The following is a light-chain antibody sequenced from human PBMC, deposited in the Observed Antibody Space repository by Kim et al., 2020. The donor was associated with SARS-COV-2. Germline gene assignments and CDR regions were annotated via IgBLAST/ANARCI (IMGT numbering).Light chain of an antibody. CDR2: EVS. CDR3: CSYADRFSWV. V-gene: IGLV2-8*01. J-gene: IGLJ3*02. Sequence: GLSVPIAGTVTSGDVGSNNHVSWYQQYPGIAPELMILEVSKRPSGFPDCFSGSRSGNTASLTVSGLQAEDEADYYCCSYADRFSWVFGGGTQLTVL. CDR1: SGDVGSNNH.